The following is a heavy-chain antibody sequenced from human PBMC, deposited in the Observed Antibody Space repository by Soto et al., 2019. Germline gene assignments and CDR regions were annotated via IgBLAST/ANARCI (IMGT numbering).Heavy chain of an antibody. J-gene: IGHJ5*02. D-gene: IGHD6-13*01. Sequence: QVQLQESGPGLVKPSQTLSLTCTVSGGSISXXXXXXXXXXXXXXXXXXWIGYIYYSGTTYYNPSLKIRVTISVEPSKNQFSLKLPSVTAADTAVYYCASAEGYSSTWGLFDPLGQGTLVTVS. CDR2: IYYSGTT. V-gene: IGHV4-31*03. CDR1: GGSISXXXXX. CDR3: ASAEGYSSTWGLFDP.